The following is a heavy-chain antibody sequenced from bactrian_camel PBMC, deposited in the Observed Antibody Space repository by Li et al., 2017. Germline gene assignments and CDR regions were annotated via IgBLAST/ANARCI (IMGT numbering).Heavy chain of an antibody. Sequence: VQLVESGGDLVQPGGSLRLSCAISGFTFSTAHITWVRQAPGKGLEWVSVIRPESGDAYYADSVKGRFTASRDNAKNTLYLQMISLKVEDTAAYYCAATALFSCWEFTEKLDFWYWGQGTQVTVS. D-gene: IGHD1*01. J-gene: IGHJ6*01. CDR2: IRPESGDA. CDR1: GFTFSTAH. V-gene: IGHV3S40*01. CDR3: AATALFSCWEFTEKLDFWY.